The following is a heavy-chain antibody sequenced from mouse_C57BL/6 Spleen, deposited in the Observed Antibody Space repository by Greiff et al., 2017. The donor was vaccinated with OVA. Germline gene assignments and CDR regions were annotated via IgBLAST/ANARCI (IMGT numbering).Heavy chain of an antibody. V-gene: IGHV1-42*01. CDR3: ARSPSTVVYYYAMDY. CDR2: INPSTGGT. Sequence: EVKLMESGPELVKPGASVKISCKASGYSFTGYYMNWVKQSPEKSLEWIGEINPSTGGTTYNQKFKAKATLTVDKSSSTAYMQLKSLTSEDSAVYYCARSPSTVVYYYAMDYWGQGTSVTVSS. D-gene: IGHD1-1*01. CDR1: GYSFTGYY. J-gene: IGHJ4*01.